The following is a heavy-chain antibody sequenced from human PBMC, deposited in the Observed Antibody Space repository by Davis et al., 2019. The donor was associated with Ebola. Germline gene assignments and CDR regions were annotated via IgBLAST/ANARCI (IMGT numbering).Heavy chain of an antibody. J-gene: IGHJ4*02. CDR3: ARGPPEDVVVVVVAADY. V-gene: IGHV3-7*01. D-gene: IGHD2-15*01. CDR2: IKQDGSEK. CDR1: GFTFSSYW. Sequence: PGGSLRLSCAASGFTFSSYWMSWVRQAPGKGLEWVANIKQDGSEKYYVDSVKGRITLSRDNAKNSLYLQMNSLRAEDTAVYYCARGPPEDVVVVVVAADYWGQGTLVTVSS.